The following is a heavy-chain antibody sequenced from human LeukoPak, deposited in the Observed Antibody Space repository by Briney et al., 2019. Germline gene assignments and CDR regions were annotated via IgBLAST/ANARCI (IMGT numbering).Heavy chain of an antibody. CDR3: ARPSYNSGSFFDY. CDR2: IRYDGNNK. J-gene: IGHJ4*02. V-gene: IGHV3-30*02. D-gene: IGHD3-10*01. CDR1: GFTFSSYG. Sequence: GGSLRLSCAASGFTFSSYGMHWVRQAPGKGLQWVASIRYDGNNKYYADSVKGRFSISRDNAKNSLYLQMNSLRVEDTAVYYCARPSYNSGSFFDYWGQGSLVTVS.